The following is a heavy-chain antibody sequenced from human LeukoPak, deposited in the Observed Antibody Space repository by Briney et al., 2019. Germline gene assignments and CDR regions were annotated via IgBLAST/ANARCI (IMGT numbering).Heavy chain of an antibody. CDR1: GGTFSSYA. V-gene: IGHV1-69*05. J-gene: IGHJ5*02. Sequence: GASVKVSCKASGGTFSSYAISWVRQAPGQGLEWMGGIIPIFGPANYAQKFQGRVTITTDESTSTAYMELSSLRSEDTAVYYCARGGSSRSRITIFGLDRDQNWFDPWGQGTLVTVSS. CDR2: IIPIFGPA. D-gene: IGHD3-3*01. CDR3: ARGGSSRSRITIFGLDRDQNWFDP.